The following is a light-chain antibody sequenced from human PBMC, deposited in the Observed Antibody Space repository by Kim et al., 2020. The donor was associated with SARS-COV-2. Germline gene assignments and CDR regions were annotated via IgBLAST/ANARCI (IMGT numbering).Light chain of an antibody. CDR1: ESIGDW. CDR2: KAS. J-gene: IGKJ2*01. V-gene: IGKV1-5*03. CDR3: QQYHSHSYA. Sequence: DIQMTQSPSTLSASVGDRVTITCRATESIGDWLAWYQQKPGKPPNLLIYKASNLESGVPSRFSGSGSGTEFTLTINSLQPEDFATYYCQQYHSHSYAFGQGTKVDIK.